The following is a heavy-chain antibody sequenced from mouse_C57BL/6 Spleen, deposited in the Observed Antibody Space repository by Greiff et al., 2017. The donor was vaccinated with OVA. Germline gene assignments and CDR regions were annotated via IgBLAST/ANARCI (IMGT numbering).Heavy chain of an antibody. CDR2: IDPSDSYT. CDR3: AREENYYGSSSDY. J-gene: IGHJ2*01. CDR1: GYTFTSYW. V-gene: IGHV1-50*01. Sequence: QVQLQQPGAELVKPGASVKLSCKASGYTFTSYWMQWVKQRPGQGLEWIGEIDPSDSYTNYNQKFKGKATLTVDTSSSTAYMQLSSLTSEDSAVYYCAREENYYGSSSDYWGQGTTLTVSS. D-gene: IGHD1-1*01.